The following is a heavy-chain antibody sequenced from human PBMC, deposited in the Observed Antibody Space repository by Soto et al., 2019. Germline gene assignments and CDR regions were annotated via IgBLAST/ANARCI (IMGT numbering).Heavy chain of an antibody. V-gene: IGHV4-39*01. CDR2: IYYSGST. Sequence: QLQLQESGPGLVKPSETLSLACTVSGGSIRSSSYYWGWIRQPPGKGLEWIGNIYYSGSTYYNPSLKSRVTISVDTSKNQFSLQLSSVTAADTAVYYCARRQSSPWFDPRGQGTLVTVSS. J-gene: IGHJ5*02. CDR3: ARRQSSPWFDP. D-gene: IGHD2-15*01. CDR1: GGSIRSSSYY.